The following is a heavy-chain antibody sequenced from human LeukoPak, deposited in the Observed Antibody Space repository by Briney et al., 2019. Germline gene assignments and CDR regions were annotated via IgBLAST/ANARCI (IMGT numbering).Heavy chain of an antibody. D-gene: IGHD3-22*01. CDR3: ARDLTDNSSGYFDAFDI. Sequence: ASVKVSCKASGYTFTSYYMHWVRQAPGEGREWMGIINPSGGSTSYAQKFQGRVTMTRDTSTSTVYMELSSLRSEDTAVYYCARDLTDNSSGYFDAFDIWGQGTMVTVSS. CDR1: GYTFTSYY. J-gene: IGHJ3*02. CDR2: INPSGGST. V-gene: IGHV1-46*01.